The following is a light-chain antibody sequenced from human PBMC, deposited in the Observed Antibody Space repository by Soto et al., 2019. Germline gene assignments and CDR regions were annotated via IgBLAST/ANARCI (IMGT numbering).Light chain of an antibody. CDR3: QQYYEWPRGT. J-gene: IGKJ1*01. CDR2: GAS. Sequence: ELAWTQSPGTLSLSPEQRSTVTCTTSQSLTSNLALHQQRPGQAPRLLSFGASTRATVIPARFSGSGSGTEFTLTISSLQAADFAIYYCQQYYEWPRGTFVQGTKV. V-gene: IGKV3-15*01. CDR1: QSLTSN.